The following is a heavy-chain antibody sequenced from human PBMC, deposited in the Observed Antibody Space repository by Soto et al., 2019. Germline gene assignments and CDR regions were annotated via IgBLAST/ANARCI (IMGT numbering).Heavy chain of an antibody. CDR1: GFSFSDYS. D-gene: IGHD6-13*01. Sequence: EVQLLESGGGWVQPGGSLRLSCVASGFSFSDYSMTWVRQAPGKGLEWVSTTSGIDHRAYYTASVKGRFTISRDNSKRTQYLQMDSLRAEDTGLYYCASSSYYDAFDMWGQGTQVTVSS. J-gene: IGHJ3*02. CDR3: ASSSYYDAFDM. CDR2: TSGIDHRA. V-gene: IGHV3-23*01.